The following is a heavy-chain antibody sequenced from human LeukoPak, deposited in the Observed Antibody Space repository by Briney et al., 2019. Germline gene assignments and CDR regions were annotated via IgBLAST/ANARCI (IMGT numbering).Heavy chain of an antibody. D-gene: IGHD1-1*01. Sequence: GGSLRLSCAASGFTFSDYYMSWIRQAPGKGLEWVSYISSSGSTIYYADSVKGRFTISRDNAKNSLYLQMNSLRAEDTAVYYCVRASRSRTADFDYRGQGTLVTVSS. J-gene: IGHJ4*02. CDR3: VRASRSRTADFDY. V-gene: IGHV3-11*04. CDR1: GFTFSDYY. CDR2: ISSSGSTI.